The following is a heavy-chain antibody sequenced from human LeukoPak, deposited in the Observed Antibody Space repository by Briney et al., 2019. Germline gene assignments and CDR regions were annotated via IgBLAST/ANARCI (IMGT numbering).Heavy chain of an antibody. D-gene: IGHD3-22*01. V-gene: IGHV1-46*01. Sequence: ASVKVSFKASGYTFTSYYMHWVRQAPGQGLEWMGIINPSGGTTGYAQKFQGRVTMTRDTSISTAYMELSRLRSDDTAVYFCARRCDTSSYYTYYFDYWGQGTLVTVSS. J-gene: IGHJ4*02. CDR2: INPSGGTT. CDR1: GYTFTSYY. CDR3: ARRCDTSSYYTYYFDY.